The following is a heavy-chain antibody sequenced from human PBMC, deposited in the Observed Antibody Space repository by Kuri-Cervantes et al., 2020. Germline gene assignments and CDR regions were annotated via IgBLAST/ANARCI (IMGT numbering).Heavy chain of an antibody. CDR3: ASDAGGPREQWLVGVPRWFDY. Sequence: SSLKLACNAPGETYNSYAISWVRQAPGQGLEWMGGFLPIFGTANYAQKFQGRVTITADKSTSTAYMELSSLRSEDTAVYYCASDAGGPREQWLVGVPRWFDYWGQGTLVTVSS. V-gene: IGHV1-69*06. CDR2: FLPIFGTA. CDR1: GETYNSYA. J-gene: IGHJ4*02. D-gene: IGHD6-19*01.